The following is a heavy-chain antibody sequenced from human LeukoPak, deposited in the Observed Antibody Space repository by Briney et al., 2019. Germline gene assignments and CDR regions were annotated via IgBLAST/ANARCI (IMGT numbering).Heavy chain of an antibody. D-gene: IGHD3-10*01. J-gene: IGHJ6*02. V-gene: IGHV4-59*12. Sequence: KPSETLSLTCTVSGGSISSYYWSWIRQPPGKGLEWIGYIYYSGSTNYNPSLKSRVTISVDTSKNQFSLKLSSVTAADTAVYYCASFSGRGYGKRYYGMDVWGQGTTVTVSS. CDR3: ASFSGRGYGKRYYGMDV. CDR2: IYYSGST. CDR1: GGSISSYY.